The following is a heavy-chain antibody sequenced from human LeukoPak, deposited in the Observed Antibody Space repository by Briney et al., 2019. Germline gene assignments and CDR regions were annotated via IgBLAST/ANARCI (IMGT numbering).Heavy chain of an antibody. CDR3: ARDAREVLLWFGEFSP. Sequence: ASVKVSCKASGYTFTGYYMHWVRQAPGQGLEWMGWISGYNGKTHYAQKFQGRVTMTTDTSTTTAYMELRSLRSDDTAVYYCARDAREVLLWFGEFSPWGQGTLVTVSS. CDR1: GYTFTGYY. CDR2: ISGYNGKT. J-gene: IGHJ5*02. D-gene: IGHD3-10*01. V-gene: IGHV1-18*04.